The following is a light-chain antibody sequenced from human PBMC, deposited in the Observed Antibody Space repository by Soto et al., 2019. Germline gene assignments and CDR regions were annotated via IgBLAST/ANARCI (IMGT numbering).Light chain of an antibody. CDR2: GVS. V-gene: IGLV2-14*03. CDR1: SSDVGAYKY. CDR3: SSFTGTTTLDV. J-gene: IGLJ1*01. Sequence: QSVLTQPASVSGSPGQSITISCTGTSSDVGAYKYVSWYQQHPGKVPKLIIYGVSNRPSGVSNRFSGSKSGNTAFLTISGLQPEDEADYYCSSFTGTTTLDVFGTATKVTVL.